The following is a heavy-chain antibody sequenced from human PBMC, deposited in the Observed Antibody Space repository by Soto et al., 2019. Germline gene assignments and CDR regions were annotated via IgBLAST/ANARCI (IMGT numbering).Heavy chain of an antibody. CDR2: IYYSGST. CDR1: GGSISSGGYY. CDR3: ARAPTLYGDHRYFDL. V-gene: IGHV4-30-4*01. D-gene: IGHD4-17*01. Sequence: QVQLQESGPGLVKPSQTLSLTCTVSGGSISSGGYYWSWIRQPPGKGLEWIGYIYYSGSTYYNPSLKSRVTIAVDTSKNQFSLKLSSVTAADTAVYYCARAPTLYGDHRYFDLWGRGTLVTVSS. J-gene: IGHJ2*01.